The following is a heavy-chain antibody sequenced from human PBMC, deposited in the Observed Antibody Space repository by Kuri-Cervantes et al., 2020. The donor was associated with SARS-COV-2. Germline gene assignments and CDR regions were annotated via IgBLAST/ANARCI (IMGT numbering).Heavy chain of an antibody. Sequence: GESLKISCAASGFTFSNYGMHWVRQAPGKGLEWVAVISYDGSDRYYADSVKGRFTISRDNSKNTLYLQMNSLRAEDTAVYYCAKVWSGSYSHYYYHAMDVWGQGTTVTVSS. V-gene: IGHV3-30*18. CDR3: AKVWSGSYSHYYYHAMDV. CDR2: ISYDGSDR. J-gene: IGHJ6*02. D-gene: IGHD3-10*01. CDR1: GFTFSNYG.